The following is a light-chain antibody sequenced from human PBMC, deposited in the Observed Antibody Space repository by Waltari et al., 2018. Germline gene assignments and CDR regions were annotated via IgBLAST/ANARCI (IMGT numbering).Light chain of an antibody. J-gene: IGLJ3*02. V-gene: IGLV2-11*01. CDR3: CSFAGTYTWV. CDR2: DVT. CDR1: TSDVGGYNY. Sequence: SALTQPRSVSGSPGQSVTISCTGTTSDVGGYNYVSWYQHRPGKAPKLMIFDVTHRPSGVPDRFSGSKSANTASLTISGLQAEDEADYYCCSFAGTYTWVFGGGTKVTVL.